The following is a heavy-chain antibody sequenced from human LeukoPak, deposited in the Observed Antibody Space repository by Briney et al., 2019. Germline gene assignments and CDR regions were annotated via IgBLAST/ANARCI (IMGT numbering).Heavy chain of an antibody. J-gene: IGHJ4*02. D-gene: IGHD3-22*01. CDR2: ISGSGGRT. Sequence: AGGSLRLSCAASGFTFSSYAMSWVRQAPGKGLEWVSAISGSGGRTYYADSVKGRFTISRDKSKNTLYLEMNSLRAEDTAVYYCARGIRDDSSGYYSPDWGQGTLVTVSS. V-gene: IGHV3-23*01. CDR3: ARGIRDDSSGYYSPD. CDR1: GFTFSSYA.